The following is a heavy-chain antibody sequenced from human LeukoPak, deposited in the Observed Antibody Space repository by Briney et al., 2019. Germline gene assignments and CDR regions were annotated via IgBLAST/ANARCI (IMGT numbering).Heavy chain of an antibody. Sequence: GGSLRLSCAASGFTFSSHWMHWVRQAPGKGLVWISRISSDGSTTDYADSVKGRFTISRDSAKKTLYLQMRSLRADDSAVYYCTRDRSPSEYTNYERAYYYGMDVWGQGTTVTVSS. CDR3: TRDRSPSEYTNYERAYYYGMDV. CDR1: GFTFSSHW. J-gene: IGHJ6*02. V-gene: IGHV3-74*01. CDR2: ISSDGSTT. D-gene: IGHD1-7*01.